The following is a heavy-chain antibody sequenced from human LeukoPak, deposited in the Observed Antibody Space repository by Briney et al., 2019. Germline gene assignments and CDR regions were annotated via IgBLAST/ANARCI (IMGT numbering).Heavy chain of an antibody. V-gene: IGHV3-11*01. CDR1: GFTFSDYY. CDR2: ISSSGSTI. J-gene: IGHJ6*02. Sequence: GGSLRLSCAASGFTFSDYYMSWIRQAPGKGLEWVSYISSSGSTIYYADSVKGRFTISRDNAKNSLYLQMNSLRAEDTAVYYCAIPPLSGTGSSRPLAGMDVWGQGITVTVSS. D-gene: IGHD3-10*01. CDR3: AIPPLSGTGSSRPLAGMDV.